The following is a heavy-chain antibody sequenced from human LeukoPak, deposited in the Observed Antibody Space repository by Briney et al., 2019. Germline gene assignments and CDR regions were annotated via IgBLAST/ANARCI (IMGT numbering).Heavy chain of an antibody. D-gene: IGHD5-12*01. CDR1: GFTFSSYE. CDR3: ARDGYSGYDIY. V-gene: IGHV3-48*03. J-gene: IGHJ4*02. Sequence: PGGSLRLSCAASGFTFSSYEMNWVRQAPGKGLEWVSYISSSGSTIYYADSVKGRFTISRDNAKNSLYLQMNSLRAEDTAVYYCARDGYSGYDIYWGQRTLVTVSS. CDR2: ISSSGSTI.